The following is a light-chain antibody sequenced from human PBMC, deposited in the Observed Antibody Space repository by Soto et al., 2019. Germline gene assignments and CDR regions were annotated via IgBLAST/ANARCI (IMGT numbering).Light chain of an antibody. CDR3: QQRTDWPRT. J-gene: IGKJ1*01. Sequence: EIVLTQSPGTLSLSPGESATLSCRASQSVGRYLAWFQQKPGHAPRLLIYDASNRATGVPARFSGSGSGTDFTLTISSLEPEDFEVYYCQQRTDWPRTFGQGTRVEIK. CDR2: DAS. CDR1: QSVGRY. V-gene: IGKV3-11*01.